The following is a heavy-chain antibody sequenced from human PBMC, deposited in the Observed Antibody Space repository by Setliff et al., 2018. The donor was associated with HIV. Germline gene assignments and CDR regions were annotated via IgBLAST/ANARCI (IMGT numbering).Heavy chain of an antibody. CDR2: INPSGAST. V-gene: IGHV1-46*01. CDR3: ARNTDVDSVYRPFHI. D-gene: IGHD1-26*01. Sequence: GASVKVSCKASGYTFTTYGISWVRQAPGQGLEWMGIINPSGASTSYAQKFQDRVTMTRDTSTSTVYMELSSLRAEDTAVYYCARNTDVDSVYRPFHIWGQGTMVTVSS. CDR1: GYTFTTYG. J-gene: IGHJ3*02.